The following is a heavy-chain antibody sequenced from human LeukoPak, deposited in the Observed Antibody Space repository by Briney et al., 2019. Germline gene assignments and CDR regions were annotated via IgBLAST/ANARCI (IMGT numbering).Heavy chain of an antibody. Sequence: AAVKVSCKASGYTFSDYYMHWVRQAPAQGLEWMAWISPDRVEEEYAQKFQGGVTMTRDTSISTAYMSLSRVTSADTAVYYCARKRGVGVDTNSFDIWGQGTLVTVSS. V-gene: IGHV1-2*02. CDR1: GYTFSDYY. D-gene: IGHD1-26*01. CDR3: ARKRGVGVDTNSFDI. J-gene: IGHJ3*02. CDR2: ISPDRVE.